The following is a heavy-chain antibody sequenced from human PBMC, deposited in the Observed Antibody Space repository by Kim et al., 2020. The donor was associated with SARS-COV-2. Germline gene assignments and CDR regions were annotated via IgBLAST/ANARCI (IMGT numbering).Heavy chain of an antibody. D-gene: IGHD3-16*01. V-gene: IGHV3-30*02. CDR3: AKDLGGLSDS. J-gene: IGHJ4*02. Sequence: ADSVKGRFTIFRDNSKNTLYLQMNRLRVEDTAVYYCAKDLGGLSDSWGQGTLVTVSS.